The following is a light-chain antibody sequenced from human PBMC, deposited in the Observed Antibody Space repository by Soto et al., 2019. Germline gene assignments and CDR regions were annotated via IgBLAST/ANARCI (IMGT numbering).Light chain of an antibody. CDR3: MQGTHWPPT. CDR1: QALVHSDGHTY. J-gene: IGKJ3*01. Sequence: DVVMTQSPLSLPVTLGQTASISCRSTQALVHSDGHTYLSWFHQRPGQSPRRLVYRASDRDSGVPDRFSGSGSGTSFTLIISRVEAEDVGIYYCMQGTHWPPTFGPGTRVDMK. V-gene: IGKV2-30*02. CDR2: RAS.